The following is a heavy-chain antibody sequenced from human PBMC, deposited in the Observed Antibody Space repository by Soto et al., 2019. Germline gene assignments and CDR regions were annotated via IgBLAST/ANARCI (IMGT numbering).Heavy chain of an antibody. Sequence: EVQLVESGGGLVQPGGSLRLSCAASGFTFSTYWMHWIRQVPGKGLEWVSRINSDASHTYYADSVKGRFTISRDNAKNTLHLEMNSLGAEDTDVYYYVSDGHCITTSCYGKWFDPWGQGTLVNVSS. J-gene: IGHJ5*02. CDR3: VSDGHCITTSCYGKWFDP. CDR1: GFTFSTYW. V-gene: IGHV3-74*01. D-gene: IGHD2-2*01. CDR2: INSDASHT.